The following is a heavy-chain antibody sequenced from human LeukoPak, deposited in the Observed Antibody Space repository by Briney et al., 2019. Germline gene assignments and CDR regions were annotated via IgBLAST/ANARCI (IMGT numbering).Heavy chain of an antibody. CDR2: IYYIGST. CDR3: ARDGSAAAGSLPLDY. J-gene: IGHJ4*02. Sequence: SETLSLTCTVSGGSISSYYWSWIRQPPGKGLGWIGYIYYIGSTNYNPSLKSRVTISVDPSKNQFSLKLSSVIAADTAVYYCARDGSAAAGSLPLDYWGQGTLVTVSS. V-gene: IGHV4-59*01. D-gene: IGHD6-13*01. CDR1: GGSISSYY.